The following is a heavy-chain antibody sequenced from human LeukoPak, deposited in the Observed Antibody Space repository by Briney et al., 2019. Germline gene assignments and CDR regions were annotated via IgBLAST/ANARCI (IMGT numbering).Heavy chain of an antibody. J-gene: IGHJ6*02. Sequence: GGSLRLSCAASGFTFSSYALTWVRQAPGKGLEWVSGISDSGDNTNYADSVKGRFTISRDNSKNTLYLQMNSLRAEDTAVYYCARAPMSVVVPALYYGMDVWGQGTTVTVSS. V-gene: IGHV3-23*01. CDR1: GFTFSSYA. D-gene: IGHD2-2*01. CDR3: ARAPMSVVVPALYYGMDV. CDR2: ISDSGDNT.